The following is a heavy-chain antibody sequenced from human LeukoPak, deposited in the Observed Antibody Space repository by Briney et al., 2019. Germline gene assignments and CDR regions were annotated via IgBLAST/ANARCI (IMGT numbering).Heavy chain of an antibody. V-gene: IGHV1-2*02. CDR1: GYILTDYY. J-gene: IGHJ4*02. D-gene: IGHD1-26*01. CDR3: ARGGGAPMTFDY. CDR2: INPNSGDT. Sequence: ASVTVSCKASGYILTDYYIHWVRQAPGQGLEWMGWINPNSGDTNYAQKFQGRVTMTRDTSISTVYMELSRLRSDDTAVYYCARGGGAPMTFDYWGQGTLVTVSS.